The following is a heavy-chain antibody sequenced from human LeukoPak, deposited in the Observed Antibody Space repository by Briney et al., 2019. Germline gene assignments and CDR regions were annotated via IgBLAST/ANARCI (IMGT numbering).Heavy chain of an antibody. Sequence: PSETLSLTCAVSGVSVNSGSYYWSWIRQHPGKGLEWIGYIYYTGITNYNPSLKSRVTISVDTSKNQFSLNLNSVTAADTAVYYCATSQCGSDCYLAGDYWGQGTLVTVSS. D-gene: IGHD2-21*02. V-gene: IGHV4-61*01. J-gene: IGHJ4*02. CDR1: GVSVNSGSYY. CDR2: IYYTGIT. CDR3: ATSQCGSDCYLAGDY.